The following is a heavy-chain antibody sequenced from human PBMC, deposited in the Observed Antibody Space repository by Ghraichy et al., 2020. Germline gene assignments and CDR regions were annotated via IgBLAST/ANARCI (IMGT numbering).Heavy chain of an antibody. V-gene: IGHV3-33*01. CDR1: GFTFSSHG. D-gene: IGHD3-10*01. Sequence: GESLNISCAASGFTFSSHGMHWVRQAPGKGLEWVALLWYDGSNKNYVDSVKGRFTISRDNSKNTLYLQMSSLRAEDTAVYYCARGALRGGHYFDFWGQGTLVTVSS. CDR3: ARGALRGGHYFDF. CDR2: LWYDGSNK. J-gene: IGHJ4*02.